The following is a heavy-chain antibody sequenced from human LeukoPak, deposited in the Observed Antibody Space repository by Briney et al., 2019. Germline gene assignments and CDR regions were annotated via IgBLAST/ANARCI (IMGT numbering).Heavy chain of an antibody. J-gene: IGHJ6*03. CDR2: IYSGGST. V-gene: IGHV3-53*01. Sequence: PGGSLRLSCAASGFTVSSNYMSWVRQAPGKGLEWVSVIYSGGSTYYADSVKGRFTISRDNSKNTLYLQMNSLRAEDTAVYYCARDRETFIVGATGYYYMDVWGKGTTVTVSS. D-gene: IGHD1-26*01. CDR1: GFTVSSNY. CDR3: ARDRETFIVGATGYYYMDV.